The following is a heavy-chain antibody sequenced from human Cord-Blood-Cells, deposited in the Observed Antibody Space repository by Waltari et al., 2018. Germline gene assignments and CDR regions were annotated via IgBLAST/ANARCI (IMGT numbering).Heavy chain of an antibody. CDR1: GYTFTSYG. V-gene: IGHV1-18*01. CDR2: IRAYNGNT. Sequence: QVQLVQSGAEVKTPGASVKVSCKASGYTFTSYGISWVRQAPGQGLEWMGRIRAYNGNTNYAQKLQGRVTMTTDTSTSTAYIELSSLRSDDTAVYYCARSYYYDSSGYYLDYWGQGTLVTVSS. D-gene: IGHD3-22*01. CDR3: ARSYYYDSSGYYLDY. J-gene: IGHJ4*02.